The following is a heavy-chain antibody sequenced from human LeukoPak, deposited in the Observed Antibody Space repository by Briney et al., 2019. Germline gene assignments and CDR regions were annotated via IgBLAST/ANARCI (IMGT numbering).Heavy chain of an antibody. J-gene: IGHJ6*02. D-gene: IGHD3-10*01. V-gene: IGHV4-34*01. Sequence: SETLSLTCAVYGGSFSGYYWSWIRQPPGKGLEWIGEINHSGSTNYNPSLKSRVTISVDTSKNQFSLKLSSVTAADTAVYYCARESYGSGSFPYYYYYYGMDVWGQGTTVTVSS. CDR2: INHSGST. CDR3: ARESYGSGSFPYYYYYYGMDV. CDR1: GGSFSGYY.